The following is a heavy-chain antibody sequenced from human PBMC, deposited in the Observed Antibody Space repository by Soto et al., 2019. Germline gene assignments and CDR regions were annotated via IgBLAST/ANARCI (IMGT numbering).Heavy chain of an antibody. J-gene: IGHJ3*02. Sequence: SAEPTSKDPRFAKTCKSLRWPCQSHGQGREWMGWFNASSGGTNYAQKVQGWVTMTRDTYISKAYMELRRLRSDDMALYSSARDFGASTDAFDIWGQGTMVTVSS. CDR3: ARDFGASTDAFDI. CDR2: FNASSGGT. V-gene: IGHV1-2*04. CDR1: RFAKTCKS. D-gene: IGHD3-16*01.